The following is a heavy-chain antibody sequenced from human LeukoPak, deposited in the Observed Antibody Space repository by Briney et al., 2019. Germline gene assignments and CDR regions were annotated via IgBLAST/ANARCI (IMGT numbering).Heavy chain of an antibody. D-gene: IGHD2-15*01. Sequence: ASVTPSSKAFGPTPASYYTRWVRHVHRQGIEWKGTINPSGGSTSYAQKFQGRVTMTRDTSTSTVYMELSSLRSEDTAVYYCARRRKCSGGSCYPDYWGQGTLVTVSS. CDR3: ARRRKCSGGSCYPDY. CDR2: INPSGGST. V-gene: IGHV1-46*01. CDR1: GPTPASYY. J-gene: IGHJ4*02.